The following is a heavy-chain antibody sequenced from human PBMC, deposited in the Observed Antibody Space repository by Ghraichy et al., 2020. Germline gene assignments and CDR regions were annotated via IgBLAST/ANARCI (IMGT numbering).Heavy chain of an antibody. CDR1: SGAINSSYW. CDR3: ARIVKGMVV. J-gene: IGHJ6*02. D-gene: IGHD3-10*01. Sequence: SETLSLTCTVPSGAINSSYWWSWVRQAPGQGLEWVGEVNHRGRTNFNPSLKSRFNISVDKSKNQVSLTLTSVTAADTAVYFCARIVKGMVVWGQGTTVTVSS. CDR2: VNHRGRT. V-gene: IGHV4-4*02.